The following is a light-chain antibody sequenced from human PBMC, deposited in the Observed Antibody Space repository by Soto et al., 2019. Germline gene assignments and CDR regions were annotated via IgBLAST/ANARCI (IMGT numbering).Light chain of an antibody. V-gene: IGKV1-8*01. CDR2: AAS. J-gene: IGKJ2*01. CDR1: QGISSY. Sequence: IQMTQSPSTLSASTGDRVTITCRASQGISSYLAWYQQKPGKAPKLLIYAASTLQSGVPSRFSGSGSGTDFTLTISCLQSEDFATYYCQQYYSYPYTFGQGTKVDIK. CDR3: QQYYSYPYT.